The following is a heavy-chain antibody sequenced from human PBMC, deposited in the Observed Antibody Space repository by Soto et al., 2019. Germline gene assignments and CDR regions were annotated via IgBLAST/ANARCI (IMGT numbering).Heavy chain of an antibody. CDR2: INPSGGAI. CDR3: ARSHCSGGSCYLGAFDI. D-gene: IGHD2-15*01. CDR1: GYTFNKYG. J-gene: IGHJ3*02. V-gene: IGHV1-46*02. Sequence: ASVKVSCKASGYTFNKYGFNWVRQAPGQGLEWVGIINPSGGAITYPQKFQGRVTMTRDTSTSTVYMDVSSLRFDDTAVYYCARSHCSGGSCYLGAFDIWGQGTMVTVSS.